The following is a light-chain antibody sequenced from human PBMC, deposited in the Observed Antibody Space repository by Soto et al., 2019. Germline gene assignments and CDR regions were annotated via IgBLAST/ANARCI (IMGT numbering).Light chain of an antibody. CDR1: SSDVGGYNY. Sequence: SVLPQPASVSGSPGQSITISCTGTSSDVGGYNYVSWYQQHPGRAPKLMIYDVSNRPSGVSNRFSGSKSGNTASLTISGLQAEDEADYYCSSYTSSNTYVFGTGTKVTVL. V-gene: IGLV2-14*01. CDR2: DVS. CDR3: SSYTSSNTYV. J-gene: IGLJ1*01.